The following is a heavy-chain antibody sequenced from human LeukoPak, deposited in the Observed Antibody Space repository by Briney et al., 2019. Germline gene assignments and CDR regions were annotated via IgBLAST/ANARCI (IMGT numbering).Heavy chain of an antibody. V-gene: IGHV1-46*01. CDR2: INPSGGST. J-gene: IGHJ6*02. Sequence: ASVKVSCKASGYTFTSYYMHWVRQAPGQGLEWMGIINPSGGSTSYAQKFQGRVTMTRDTSTSTVYMELSSLRSEDTAVYYCARDLIELRYFDWLTGYYYGMDVWGQGTTVTVSS. CDR1: GYTFTSYY. D-gene: IGHD3-9*01. CDR3: ARDLIELRYFDWLTGYYYGMDV.